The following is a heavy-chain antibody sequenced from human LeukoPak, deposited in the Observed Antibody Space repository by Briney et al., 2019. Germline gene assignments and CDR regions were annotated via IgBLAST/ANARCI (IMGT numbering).Heavy chain of an antibody. V-gene: IGHV3-30*02. CDR2: IRYDGSNK. CDR3: AKGHRPDKPTTYYYYYYMDV. J-gene: IGHJ6*03. D-gene: IGHD1-1*01. Sequence: PGGSLRLSCAASGFTFSSYGMHWVRQAPGKGLEWVAFIRYDGSNKYYADSVKGRFTISRDNSKNTLYLQMNSLRAEDTAVYYCAKGHRPDKPTTYYYYYYMDVWGKGTTVTISS. CDR1: GFTFSSYG.